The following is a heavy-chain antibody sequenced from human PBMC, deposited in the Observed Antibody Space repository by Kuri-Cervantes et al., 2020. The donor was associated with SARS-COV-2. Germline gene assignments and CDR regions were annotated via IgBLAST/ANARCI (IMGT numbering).Heavy chain of an antibody. CDR3: ARDPHITLIRGAYFDL. CDR2: ISSGSSTI. J-gene: IGHJ2*01. CDR1: GFTFSTYS. D-gene: IGHD3-10*01. Sequence: GESLKISCAASGFTFSTYSMNWVRQAPGKGLEWVSYISSGSSTIYYADSVKGRFTISGDNARNSLYLQMNSLRAEDTAVYYCARDPHITLIRGAYFDLWGRGTLVTVSS. V-gene: IGHV3-48*01.